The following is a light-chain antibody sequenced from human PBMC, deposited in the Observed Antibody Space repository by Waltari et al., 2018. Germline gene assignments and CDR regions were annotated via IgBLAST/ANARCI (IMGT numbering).Light chain of an antibody. Sequence: QSALSQPASVSASPGQSITISCTGTRSDVGGYKYVSWYQQHPGKAPKIIIYEVKNRPSGVSNRFSGSKSGNTASLTISDLQAEDEADYYCSSYGRTSTVIFGGGTRLSVL. V-gene: IGLV2-14*03. CDR1: RSDVGGYKY. CDR3: SSYGRTSTVI. J-gene: IGLJ2*01. CDR2: EVK.